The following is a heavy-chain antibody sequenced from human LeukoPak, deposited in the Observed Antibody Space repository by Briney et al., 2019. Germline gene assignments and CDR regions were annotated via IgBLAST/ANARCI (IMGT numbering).Heavy chain of an antibody. V-gene: IGHV1-2*06. CDR1: AYTFTSHY. Sequence: GASVKVSCKASAYTFTSHYMHWVRQAPGQGLEWMGRINPKSGGTNYAQEFQGRVTMTRDTSINTAYMELSRVRSDDTAVYYCAIATSPYAIEVWTNGPLDYWGQGTLVTVSS. J-gene: IGHJ4*02. CDR2: INPKSGGT. D-gene: IGHD3-22*01. CDR3: AIATSPYAIEVWTNGPLDY.